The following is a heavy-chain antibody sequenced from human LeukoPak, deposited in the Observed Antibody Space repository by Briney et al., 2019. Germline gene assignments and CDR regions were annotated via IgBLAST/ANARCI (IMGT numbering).Heavy chain of an antibody. CDR3: AKDYYDSSGYYGDAFDI. J-gene: IGHJ3*02. D-gene: IGHD3-22*01. V-gene: IGHV3-23*01. CDR2: ISGSGSNT. CDR1: GFTFSSYA. Sequence: GRSLRLSCAASGFTFSSYAMSWVRQAPGKGLEWVSAISGSGSNTYYADSVKGRFTISRDTSKNTLYLQMNSLRAEDTAVYYCAKDYYDSSGYYGDAFDIWGQGTMVTVSS.